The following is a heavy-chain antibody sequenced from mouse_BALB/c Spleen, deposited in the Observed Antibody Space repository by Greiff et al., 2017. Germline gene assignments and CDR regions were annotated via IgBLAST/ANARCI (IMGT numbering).Heavy chain of an antibody. J-gene: IGHJ2*01. CDR1: GFTFSSYA. CDR2: ISSGGST. D-gene: IGHD2-4*01. Sequence: EVQRVESGGGLVKPGGSLKLSCAASGFTFSSYAMSWVRQTPEKRLEWVASISSGGSTYYPDSVKGRFTISRDNARNILYLQMSSLRSEDTAMYYCARSDYDFNFDYWGQGTTLTVSS. V-gene: IGHV5-6-5*01. CDR3: ARSDYDFNFDY.